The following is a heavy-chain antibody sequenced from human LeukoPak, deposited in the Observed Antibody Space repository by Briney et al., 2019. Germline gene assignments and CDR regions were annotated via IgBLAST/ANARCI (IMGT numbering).Heavy chain of an antibody. J-gene: IGHJ4*02. V-gene: IGHV3-53*01. Sequence: GGSLRLSCATSGFTVSSNHLSWVRQAPGKGLEWVSVIYNGGSRYYADSVMGRFTISRDNIKNTLFLQMNSLRAEDTAVYYCARVTSSLGFDYWGQGTLVTVSS. CDR3: ARVTSSLGFDY. CDR1: GFTVSSNH. D-gene: IGHD3-16*01. CDR2: IYNGGSR.